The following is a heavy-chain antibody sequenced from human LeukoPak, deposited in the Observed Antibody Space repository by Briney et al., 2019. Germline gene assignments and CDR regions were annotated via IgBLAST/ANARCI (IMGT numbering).Heavy chain of an antibody. Sequence: SETLSLTCAVYGGSFSGYYWSWIRQPPGKGLEWIWEINHSGSTNYNPSLKSRVTISADTSKNQFSLKLSSVTAADTAVYYCASLLRAHYDYDSSGYYYDPFDYWGQGTLVTVSS. CDR1: GGSFSGYY. J-gene: IGHJ4*02. CDR3: ASLLRAHYDYDSSGYYYDPFDY. CDR2: INHSGST. V-gene: IGHV4-34*01. D-gene: IGHD3-22*01.